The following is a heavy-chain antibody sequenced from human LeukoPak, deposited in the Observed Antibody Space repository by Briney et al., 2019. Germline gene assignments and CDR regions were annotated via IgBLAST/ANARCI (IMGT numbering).Heavy chain of an antibody. V-gene: IGHV5-51*01. CDR2: IYPGDSDT. Sequence: GESLKTSWKGSGSRFTNYWIAWVRQIPGKGLGGMGVIYPGDSDTRYNPSFQGQVTISADRSFGTAYLQWSSLTASDSAMYYCARREATTEYFGFWGQGTLVTVCS. J-gene: IGHJ4*02. CDR1: GSRFTNYW. D-gene: IGHD1-7*01. CDR3: ARREATTEYFGF.